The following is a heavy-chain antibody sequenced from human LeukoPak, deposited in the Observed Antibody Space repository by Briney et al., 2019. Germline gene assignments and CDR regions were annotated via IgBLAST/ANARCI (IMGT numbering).Heavy chain of an antibody. D-gene: IGHD3-22*01. CDR3: ARDYYDSSGYTFGY. Sequence: GGSLRLSCAASGFTFSSYWMHWVRQAPGKGLVWVSRINRDGSTTIYAYSVKGRFTISTDNAKNTLYLQMNSLRAEDTAVYYCARDYYDSSGYTFGYWGQGTLVTVSS. V-gene: IGHV3-74*01. J-gene: IGHJ4*02. CDR1: GFTFSSYW. CDR2: INRDGSTT.